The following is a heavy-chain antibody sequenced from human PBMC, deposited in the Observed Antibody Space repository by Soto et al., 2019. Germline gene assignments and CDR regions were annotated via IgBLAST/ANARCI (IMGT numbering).Heavy chain of an antibody. CDR2: MNPNSGFT. D-gene: IGHD3-10*01. CDR3: SRHQTNNFGSGSPFDP. CDR1: GYTFGSYD. J-gene: IGHJ5*02. V-gene: IGHV1-8*01. Sequence: ASVKVSCKPSGYTFGSYDIYWVRQATGQGLEWMGWMNPNSGFTDYAQHFRGRVTMSVDTSNNHFSLTLSSVTAADTAVYYCSRHQTNNFGSGSPFDPWGQGTLVTVSS.